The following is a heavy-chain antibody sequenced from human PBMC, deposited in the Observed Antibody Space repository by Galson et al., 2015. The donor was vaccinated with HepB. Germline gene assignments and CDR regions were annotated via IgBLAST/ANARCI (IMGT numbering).Heavy chain of an antibody. V-gene: IGHV3-21*01. D-gene: IGHD6-25*01. Sequence: SLRLSCAASGFTFSRYAIDWVRQAPGKGLEWVACISSSSSYIYYADSVKGRFTISRDNAKNSLYLQMNSLRAEDTAVYYCASDPGGEYFDYWGQGTLVTVSS. CDR1: GFTFSRYA. CDR3: ASDPGGEYFDY. J-gene: IGHJ4*02. CDR2: ISSSSSYI.